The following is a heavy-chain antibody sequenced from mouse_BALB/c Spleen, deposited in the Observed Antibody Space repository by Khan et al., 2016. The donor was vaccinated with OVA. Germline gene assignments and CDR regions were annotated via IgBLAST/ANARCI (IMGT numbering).Heavy chain of an antibody. V-gene: IGHV1S135*01. CDR2: IDPYYGGA. CDR1: GYSFTGYN. CDR3: TRGYGNYVRYYFDY. Sequence: MQLEESGPELEKPGASVKISCKASGYSFTGYNMNWVKQSNGKSLEWIGNIDPYYGGATYNQKFKGKATLTVDKYSSTAYMQLKSLTSEDSAVLYCTRGYGNYVRYYFDYWGQGTTLTVSS. J-gene: IGHJ2*01. D-gene: IGHD2-10*02.